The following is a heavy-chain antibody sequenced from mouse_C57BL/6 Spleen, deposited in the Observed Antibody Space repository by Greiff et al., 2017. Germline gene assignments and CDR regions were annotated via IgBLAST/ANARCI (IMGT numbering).Heavy chain of an antibody. CDR3: ARATTVVGDYFDY. J-gene: IGHJ2*01. V-gene: IGHV1-26*01. CDR2: INPNNGGT. D-gene: IGHD1-1*01. CDR1: GYTFTDYY. Sequence: EVQLQQSGPELVKPGASVKISCKASGYTFTDYYMNWVKQSHGKSLEWIGDINPNNGGTSYNQKFKGKATLTVDKSSSTAYMELRSLTSEDSAVYYCARATTVVGDYFDYWGQGTTLTVSS.